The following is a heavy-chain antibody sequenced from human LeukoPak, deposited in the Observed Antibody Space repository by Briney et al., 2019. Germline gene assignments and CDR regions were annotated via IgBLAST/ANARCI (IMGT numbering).Heavy chain of an antibody. CDR3: ASGTRYFDWLSKDAFDI. D-gene: IGHD3-9*01. Sequence: GGSLRLSCAASGFTFSDYYMSWIRQAPGKGLEWVSYISSSSSYTNYADSVKGGFTISRDNAKNSLYLQMNSLRAEDTAVYYCASGTRYFDWLSKDAFDIWGQGTMVTVSS. J-gene: IGHJ3*02. CDR2: ISSSSSYT. CDR1: GFTFSDYY. V-gene: IGHV3-11*06.